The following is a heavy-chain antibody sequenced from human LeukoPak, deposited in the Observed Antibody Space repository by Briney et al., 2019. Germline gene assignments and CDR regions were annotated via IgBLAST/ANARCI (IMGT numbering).Heavy chain of an antibody. CDR1: GFTFDDYA. V-gene: IGHV3-9*01. D-gene: IGHD3-10*02. Sequence: GGSLRLSCATSGFTFDDYAMHWVRQAPGKGLEWVSGISWNSRTIDYVDSVKGRFTISRDNAKNSLYLQMNSLRAEDTAVYYCAELGITMIGGVWGKGTTVTISS. CDR3: AELGITMIGGV. J-gene: IGHJ6*04. CDR2: ISWNSRTI.